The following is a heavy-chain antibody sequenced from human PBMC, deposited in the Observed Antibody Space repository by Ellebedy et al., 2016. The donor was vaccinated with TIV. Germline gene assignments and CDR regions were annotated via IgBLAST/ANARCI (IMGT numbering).Heavy chain of an antibody. CDR3: ARHGGLSNSHTGIVGRPRVYYYGMDV. CDR2: INPNSGGT. Sequence: ASVKVSXKASGYTFTSYAMHWVRQAPGQGLEWMGWINPNSGGTNYAQKFQGRVTITRDTSASTAYLQWSSLKASDTAMYYCARHGGLSNSHTGIVGRPRVYYYGMDVWGQGTTVTVSS. CDR1: GYTFTSYA. J-gene: IGHJ6*02. V-gene: IGHV1-3*01. D-gene: IGHD1-26*01.